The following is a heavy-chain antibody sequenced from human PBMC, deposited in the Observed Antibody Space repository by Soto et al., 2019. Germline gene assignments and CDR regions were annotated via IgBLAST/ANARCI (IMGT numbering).Heavy chain of an antibody. CDR1: GDSISSSYY. J-gene: IGHJ5*02. Sequence: QLQLQESGPGLVKPSETLSLTCTVSGDSISSSYYWGWGRQPPGKGRECIGAVYYTGFTYYNPSLYSRLRISLATCKTQFSLTLSSVTAAATAMYDCARPPGVVIALGYFDPWGPGTLVTVSS. CDR3: ARPPGVVIALGYFDP. CDR2: VYYTGFT. D-gene: IGHD2-21*01. V-gene: IGHV4-39*01.